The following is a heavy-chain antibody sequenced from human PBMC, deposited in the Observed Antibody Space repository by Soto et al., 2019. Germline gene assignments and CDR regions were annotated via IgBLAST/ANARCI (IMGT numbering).Heavy chain of an antibody. D-gene: IGHD6-13*01. CDR1: GYTFTGYY. V-gene: IGHV1-2*04. CDR3: ARESVIAAAGNYYYYGMDV. J-gene: IGHJ6*02. CDR2: INPNSGGT. Sequence: QVQLVQSGAEVKKPGASVKVSCKASGYTFTGYYMHWVRQAPGQGLECMGWINPNSGGTNYAQKFQGWVTMTRDTSISTAYMELSRLRSDDTAVYYCARESVIAAAGNYYYYGMDVWGQGTTVTVSS.